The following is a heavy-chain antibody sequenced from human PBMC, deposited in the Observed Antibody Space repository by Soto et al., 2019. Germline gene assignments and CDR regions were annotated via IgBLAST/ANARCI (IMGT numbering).Heavy chain of an antibody. J-gene: IGHJ4*02. D-gene: IGHD3-16*02. V-gene: IGHV2-5*02. CDR1: GFSLSTSGVG. CDR2: IYWDDDK. CDR3: AHSRGDYVWGSYRFDY. Sequence: QITLKESGPPLVKPTQTLTLTCTFSGFSLSTSGVGVGWIRQPPGKALEWLALIYWDDDKRYSPSLKSRLTITKDTSKNQVVLTMTNMDPVDTARYYCAHSRGDYVWGSYRFDYWGQGTLVTVSS.